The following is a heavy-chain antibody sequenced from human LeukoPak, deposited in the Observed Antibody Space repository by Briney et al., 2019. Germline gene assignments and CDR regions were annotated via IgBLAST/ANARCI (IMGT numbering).Heavy chain of an antibody. CDR1: GFTFSSYA. CDR3: ARVAPGLDY. CDR2: ISGSGGST. V-gene: IGHV3-23*01. Sequence: GGSLRFSCAASGFTFSSYAMSWVRQAPGKGLEWVSAISGSGGSTYYADSVKGRFTISRDNAENSLYLQMNSLRDDDTAVYYCARVAPGLDYWGQGTLVTVSS. J-gene: IGHJ4*02.